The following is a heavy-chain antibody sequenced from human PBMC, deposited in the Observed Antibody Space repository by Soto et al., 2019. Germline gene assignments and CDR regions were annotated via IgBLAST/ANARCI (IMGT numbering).Heavy chain of an antibody. V-gene: IGHV3-74*03. CDR1: GFTFSNYW. J-gene: IGHJ3*01. Sequence: EEQLVESGGGLVQPGGSLRLSCAASGFTFSNYWMHWVRQGPGKGLLWVSRINGDGSNTKYADSVRGRFTTSSDKAKNTLYLQMNSLRADDTAVYYCVRLRSSTSGGGAAFAVWGQGTVVTVSS. CDR3: VRLRSSTSGGGAAFAV. D-gene: IGHD4-17*01. CDR2: INGDGSNT.